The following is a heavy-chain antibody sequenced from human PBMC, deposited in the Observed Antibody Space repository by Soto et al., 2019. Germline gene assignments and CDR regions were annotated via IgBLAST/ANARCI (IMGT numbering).Heavy chain of an antibody. D-gene: IGHD3-22*01. CDR3: VNVGDSGYFGPFDY. CDR1: GFTFDDYT. J-gene: IGHJ4*02. V-gene: IGHV3-43*01. Sequence: EVQLVESGGVVVQPGGSLRLSCAASGFTFDDYTMHWVRQAPGKGLEWVSLISWDSGRTYYGDSVKGRFTISRDNSKDSLYLQMNSLRTEDTALYYCVNVGDSGYFGPFDYWGQGTLVTVST. CDR2: ISWDSGRT.